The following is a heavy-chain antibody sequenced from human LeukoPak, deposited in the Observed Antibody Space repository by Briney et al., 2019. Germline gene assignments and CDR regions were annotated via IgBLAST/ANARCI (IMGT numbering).Heavy chain of an antibody. CDR1: GGPISSYY. Sequence: PSETLSLTCTVSGGPISSYYWSWIRQPPGKGLEWIGYIYYSGSTNYNPSLKSRVTISVDTSKNQFSLKLSSVTAADTAVYYCARDYYSRFDPWGQGTLVTVSS. V-gene: IGHV4-59*01. CDR3: ARDYYSRFDP. CDR2: IYYSGST. D-gene: IGHD4-11*01. J-gene: IGHJ5*02.